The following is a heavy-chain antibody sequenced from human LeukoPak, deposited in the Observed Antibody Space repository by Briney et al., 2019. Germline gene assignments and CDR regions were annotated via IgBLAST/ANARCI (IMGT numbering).Heavy chain of an antibody. J-gene: IGHJ4*02. D-gene: IGHD3-10*01. CDR3: ARLQGSGSYFDY. V-gene: IGHV5-51*01. CDR2: IYPGDSDT. Sequence: GESLTISCTGSGYRCTSNWSGWGRQMPGEGLEWVGIIYPGDSDTRYSPSFQGEVTMSADKSISIAYLQWSSLKASDTAMYYCARLQGSGSYFDYWGQGTPVTVSS. CDR1: GYRCTSNW.